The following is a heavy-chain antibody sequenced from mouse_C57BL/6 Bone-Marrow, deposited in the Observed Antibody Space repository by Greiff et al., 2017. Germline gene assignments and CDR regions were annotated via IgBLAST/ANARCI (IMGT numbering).Heavy chain of an antibody. CDR2: IWGGGST. D-gene: IGHD1-1*01. CDR3: ARRGSGSSYGYFDC. J-gene: IGHJ2*01. CDR1: GFSLTSYG. V-gene: IGHV2-2*01. Sequence: QVQLQQSGPGLVQPSQSLSITCTVSGFSLTSYGVHWVRQSPGKGLEWLGVIWGGGSTDYNAAFISRLSISKDNSKSQVFFKMNSLQADDTAIYYCARRGSGSSYGYFDCWGQGTTLTVSS.